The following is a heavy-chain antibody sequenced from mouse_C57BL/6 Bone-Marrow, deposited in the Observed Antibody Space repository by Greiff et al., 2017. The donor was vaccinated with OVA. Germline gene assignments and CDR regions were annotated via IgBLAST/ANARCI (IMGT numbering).Heavy chain of an antibody. CDR2: INPSNGGT. J-gene: IGHJ1*03. CDR3: ARSEDYYGSSSLGYFDV. Sequence: VKLMEPGTELVKPGASVKLSCKASGYTFTSYWMHWVKQRPGQGLEWIGNINPSNGGTNYNEKFKSKATLTVDKSSSTAYMQLSSLTSEDSAVYYCARSEDYYGSSSLGYFDVWGTGTTVTVSS. CDR1: GYTFTSYW. D-gene: IGHD1-1*01. V-gene: IGHV1-53*01.